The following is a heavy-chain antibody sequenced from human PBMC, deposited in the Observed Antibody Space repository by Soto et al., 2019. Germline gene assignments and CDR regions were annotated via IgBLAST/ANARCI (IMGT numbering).Heavy chain of an antibody. J-gene: IGHJ6*02. V-gene: IGHV4-34*01. D-gene: IGHD5-18*01. Sequence: SVILSHRYAVYGGSFSCYYWGLIRPPPGKGLYWIGEIHHSGSTNYNPSLKSRVTMSVDTSKNQFSLKLSSVTAADTAVYYCARKVGDHKQVNGYSYGRRSYYYYGMDVWGQGTTVTVSS. CDR1: GGSFSCYY. CDR2: IHHSGST. CDR3: ARKVGDHKQVNGYSYGRRSYYYYGMDV.